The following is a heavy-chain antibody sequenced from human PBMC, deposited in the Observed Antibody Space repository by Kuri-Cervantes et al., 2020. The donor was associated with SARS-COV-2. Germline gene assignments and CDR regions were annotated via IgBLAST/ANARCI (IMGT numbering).Heavy chain of an antibody. Sequence: PGGSLRLSCAASGFTFSDYYMSWIRQAPGKGLEWVSYISSSGSTIYYADSAKGRFTISRDNAKNSLYLQMNSLRAEDTAVYYCARAPPPASPRGGMDVWGQGTTVTVSS. D-gene: IGHD2-2*01. CDR1: GFTFSDYY. J-gene: IGHJ6*02. V-gene: IGHV3-11*01. CDR2: ISSSGSTI. CDR3: ARAPPPASPRGGMDV.